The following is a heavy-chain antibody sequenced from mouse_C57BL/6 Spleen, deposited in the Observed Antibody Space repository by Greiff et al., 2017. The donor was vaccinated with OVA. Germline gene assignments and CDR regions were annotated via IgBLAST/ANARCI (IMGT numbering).Heavy chain of an antibody. CDR3: ARVGLGLDYFDY. CDR1: GFTFSDYY. J-gene: IGHJ2*01. D-gene: IGHD4-1*01. CDR2: INYDGSST. Sequence: DVQLQESEGGLVQPGSSMKLSCTASGFTFSDYYMAWVRQVPEKGLEWVANINYDGSSTYYLDSLKSRFIISRDNAKNILYLQMSSLKSEDTATYYCARVGLGLDYFDYWGQGTTLTVSS. V-gene: IGHV5-16*01.